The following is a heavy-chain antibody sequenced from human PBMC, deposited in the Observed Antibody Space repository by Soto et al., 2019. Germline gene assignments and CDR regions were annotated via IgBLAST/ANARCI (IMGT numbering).Heavy chain of an antibody. D-gene: IGHD6-6*01. J-gene: IGHJ4*02. CDR3: ARASLDSSSTPYDY. V-gene: IGHV3-48*01. Sequence: EVQLVESGGGLVQPGGSLRLSCAASGFTFSSYSMNWVRQAPGKWLEWVSYISSISSTIYYADSVKGRFTISRYNAKNSLYLQMNSLRAEDTAVYYCARASLDSSSTPYDYWGQGTLVTVSS. CDR2: ISSISSTI. CDR1: GFTFSSYS.